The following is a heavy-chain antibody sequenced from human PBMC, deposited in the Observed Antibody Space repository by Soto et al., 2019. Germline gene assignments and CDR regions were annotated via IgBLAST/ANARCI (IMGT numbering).Heavy chain of an antibody. J-gene: IGHJ3*02. CDR1: GNSFNNW. Sequence: PGESLKISCKGLGNSFNNWIGWVRQMPGKGLEWVGIIYPGDSDTRYSPSFQGQVTISADKSISTAYLQWSSLKASDTAMYYCARHEASGSYSAFDIWGQGTMVTVSS. CDR2: IYPGDSDT. D-gene: IGHD1-26*01. V-gene: IGHV5-51*01. CDR3: ARHEASGSYSAFDI.